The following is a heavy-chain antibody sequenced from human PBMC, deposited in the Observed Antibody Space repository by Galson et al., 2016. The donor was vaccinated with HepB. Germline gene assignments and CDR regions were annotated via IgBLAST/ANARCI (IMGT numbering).Heavy chain of an antibody. V-gene: IGHV3-30*18. CDR1: GFTFSSYG. D-gene: IGHD3-22*01. Sequence: SLRLSCAASGFTFSSYGMHWVRQAPGKGLEWVAVISYDGSDKYYADSVKGRFTISRDNSKNTLYLQMNSLRPEDTAVYYCAKDRRYYDSSGYFWEGYYYDGMDVWGQGTTVTVS. J-gene: IGHJ6*02. CDR3: AKDRRYYDSSGYFWEGYYYDGMDV. CDR2: ISYDGSDK.